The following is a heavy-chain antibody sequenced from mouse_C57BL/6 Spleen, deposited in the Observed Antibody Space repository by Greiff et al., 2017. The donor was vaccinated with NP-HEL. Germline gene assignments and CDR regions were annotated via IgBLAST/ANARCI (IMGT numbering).Heavy chain of an antibody. D-gene: IGHD2-5*01. CDR2: IYPGDGVT. V-gene: IGHV1-80*01. CDR1: GYAFSSYW. Sequence: QVQLQQSGAELVKPGASVKISCKASGYAFSSYWMNWVKQRPGKGLEWIGQIYPGDGVTNYNGKFKGKATLTADKSSSAAYMQLSSLTSEDSAVYFCARGYYSNYFDYWGQGTTLTVSS. J-gene: IGHJ2*01. CDR3: ARGYYSNYFDY.